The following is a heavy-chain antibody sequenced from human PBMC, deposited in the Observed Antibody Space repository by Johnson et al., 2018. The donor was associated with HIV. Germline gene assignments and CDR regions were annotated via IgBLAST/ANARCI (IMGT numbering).Heavy chain of an antibody. CDR3: ARISYNFWSDPDAFDI. CDR1: GFTVSSNY. CDR2: IKQDGSET. J-gene: IGHJ3*02. D-gene: IGHD3-3*01. V-gene: IGHV3-7*01. Sequence: VQLVESGGGLIQPGGSLRLSCAASGFTVSSNYMSWVRQAPGKGLEWVANIKQDGSETYYVASVKGRFTISRDNAKSSLYLQMNSLRVEDTAVYYCARISYNFWSDPDAFDIWGQGTIVTVSS.